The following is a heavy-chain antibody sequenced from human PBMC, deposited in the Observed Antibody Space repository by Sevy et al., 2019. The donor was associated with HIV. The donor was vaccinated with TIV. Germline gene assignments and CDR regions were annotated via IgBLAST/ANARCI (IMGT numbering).Heavy chain of an antibody. D-gene: IGHD6-13*01. J-gene: IGHJ6*02. V-gene: IGHV3-9*01. CDR1: NLTFEDYA. CDR3: EKGQQLITQSGSYFYYGMNV. Sequence: GGSLRLSCAASNLTFEDYAMHWVRRAPGKGLEWVAGISWNGADIGFAASVKGRFTISRDNAKSSVYLQINSLTPEDTGVYYCEKGQQLITQSGSYFYYGMNVWGQGTTVTVSS. CDR2: ISWNGADI.